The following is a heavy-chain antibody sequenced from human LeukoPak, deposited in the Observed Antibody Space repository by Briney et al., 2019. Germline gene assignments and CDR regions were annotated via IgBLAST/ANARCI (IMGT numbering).Heavy chain of an antibody. CDR1: GFTFSSYA. CDR3: ARSALTMVRGVFQH. J-gene: IGHJ1*01. V-gene: IGHV3-30*04. Sequence: GRSLRLSCAASGFTFSSYAMHWVRQAPGKALEWGAVISYDGSNKYYADSVKGRFTISRDNSKNTLYLQMNSLRAEDTAVYYCARSALTMVRGVFQHWGQGTLVTVSS. CDR2: ISYDGSNK. D-gene: IGHD3-10*01.